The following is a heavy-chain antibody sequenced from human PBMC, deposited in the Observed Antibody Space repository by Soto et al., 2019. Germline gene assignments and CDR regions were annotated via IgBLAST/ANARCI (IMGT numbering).Heavy chain of an antibody. CDR1: GGTFSSYA. V-gene: IGHV1-69*12. CDR3: ARDARDCSGGSCYAPIYYYGMDV. CDR2: IIPIFGTA. D-gene: IGHD2-15*01. J-gene: IGHJ6*02. Sequence: QVQLVQSGAEVKKPGSSVKVSCKASGGTFSSYAISWVRQAPGQGLEWMGGIIPIFGTANYAQKFQGRVTITADESTRAAYMELSSLRSEDTAVYYCARDARDCSGGSCYAPIYYYGMDVWGQGTTVTVSS.